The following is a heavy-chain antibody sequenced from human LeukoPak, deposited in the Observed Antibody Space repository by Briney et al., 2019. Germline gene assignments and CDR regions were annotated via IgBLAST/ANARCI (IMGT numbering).Heavy chain of an antibody. Sequence: SETLSLTCSVSGGSISSDNWNWIRQPPGKGPEWIGYIYYSGSTYYNPSLKSRVTISVDTSKNQFSLKLSSVTTADTAVYYCARRSWAARDAFDIWGQGTTVTVSS. V-gene: IGHV4-59*01. J-gene: IGHJ3*02. CDR3: ARRSWAARDAFDI. D-gene: IGHD3-16*01. CDR2: IYYSGST. CDR1: GGSISSDN.